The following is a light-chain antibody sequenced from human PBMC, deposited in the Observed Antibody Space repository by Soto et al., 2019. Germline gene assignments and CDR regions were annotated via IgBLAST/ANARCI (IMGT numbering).Light chain of an antibody. CDR3: QLYNSYLWR. Sequence: DIQMTPSPSTLSASVGDRVTITCRASQSISSWLAWYQQKPGKAPKLLIYKASSLESGVPSRFSGSGSGTEFTLTISSLQPDDVATYYCQLYNSYLWRFGQGTKVDIK. J-gene: IGKJ1*01. CDR1: QSISSW. CDR2: KAS. V-gene: IGKV1-5*03.